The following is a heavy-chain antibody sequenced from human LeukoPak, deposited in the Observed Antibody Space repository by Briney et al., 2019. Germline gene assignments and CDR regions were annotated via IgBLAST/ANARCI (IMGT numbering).Heavy chain of an antibody. CDR2: IKQDGSAK. V-gene: IGHV3-7*01. D-gene: IGHD6-19*01. CDR3: VREVYGSDLFDY. CDR1: GFTFSTHW. J-gene: IGHJ4*02. Sequence: PGGSLRLSCAASGFTFSTHWMSWVRQAPGRRLEWVANIKQDGSAKYYADSVKGRFTISRDNAKSSLFLQMNSLRAEDTAVYYCVREVYGSDLFDYWGRGTLVTVSS.